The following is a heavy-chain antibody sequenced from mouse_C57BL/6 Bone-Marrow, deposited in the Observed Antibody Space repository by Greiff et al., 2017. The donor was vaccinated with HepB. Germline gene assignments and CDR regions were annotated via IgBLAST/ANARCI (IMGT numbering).Heavy chain of an antibody. CDR2: IYPNSGGT. D-gene: IGHD2-3*01. J-gene: IGHJ1*03. CDR3: ARWLLRGDFEV. CDR1: GYTFTSYW. Sequence: VQLQQPGAELVKPGASVKLSCKASGYTFTSYWMHWVKQRPGRGLEWIGRIYPNSGGTKYNEKFKSKATLTVDKPSSTAYMQRSSLTSEDSAVYYCARWLLRGDFEVWGTGTTVTVSS. V-gene: IGHV1-72*01.